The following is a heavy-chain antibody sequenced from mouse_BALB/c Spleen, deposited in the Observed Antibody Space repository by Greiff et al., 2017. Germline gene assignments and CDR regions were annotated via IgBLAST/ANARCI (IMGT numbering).Heavy chain of an antibody. V-gene: IGHV2-9*02. CDR3: ASDRCVYYAMDY. CDR1: GFSLTGYG. CDR2: IWAGGNT. Sequence: VQLVESGPGLVAPSQSLSITCTVSGFSLTGYGVNWVRQPPGKGLEWLGVIWAGGNTNYNSALISRLSISKDNSKSQVFLKMNSLQTDDTARYYCASDRCVYYAMDYWGQGTSVTVSS. J-gene: IGHJ4*01.